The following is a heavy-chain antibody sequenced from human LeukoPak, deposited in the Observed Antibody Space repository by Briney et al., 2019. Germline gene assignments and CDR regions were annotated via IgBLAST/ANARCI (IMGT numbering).Heavy chain of an antibody. V-gene: IGHV3-23*01. D-gene: IGHD6-19*01. CDR3: AKDRDSSGWYNYYYYYGMDV. CDR1: GFTFSSYA. J-gene: IGHJ6*02. CDR2: ISGSGGST. Sequence: GGSLRLSCAASGFTFSSYAMSWVRQAPGKGLEWVSAISGSGGSTYYANSVKGRFTISRDNSKNTLYLQMNSLRAEDTAVYYCAKDRDSSGWYNYYYYYGMDVWGQGTTVTVSS.